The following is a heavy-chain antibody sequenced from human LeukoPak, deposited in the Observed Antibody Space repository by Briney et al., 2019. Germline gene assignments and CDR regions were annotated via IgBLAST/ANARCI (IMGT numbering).Heavy chain of an antibody. CDR3: AKDTSIGKYCTTGVCSPFDY. CDR1: GFTFSSYA. Sequence: GGSLRLSCAGSGFTFSSYAMSWVRQAPGKGLEWVSAISDSGDYTYYADSVKGRFTISRDNSKNTLYLHVNSLRAEDTAVYYCAKDTSIGKYCTTGVCSPFDYWGQGTLVTVSS. CDR2: ISDSGDYT. D-gene: IGHD2-8*01. V-gene: IGHV3-23*01. J-gene: IGHJ4*02.